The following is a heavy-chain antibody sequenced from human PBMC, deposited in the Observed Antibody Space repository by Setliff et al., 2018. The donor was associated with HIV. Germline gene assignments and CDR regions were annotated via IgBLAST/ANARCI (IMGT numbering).Heavy chain of an antibody. J-gene: IGHJ4*02. CDR2: IDWDDDK. D-gene: IGHD1-26*01. CDR3: AQTTKPSQFDY. Sequence: SGPTLVNPTQTLTLTCTFSGFSLSTTGVRVSWIRQPPGKALEWLARIDWDDDKFYSTSLKTRLTISKDTSKNQVVLTMTNMNSVDTATCYCAQTTKPSQFDYWGQGTLVTVSS. V-gene: IGHV2-70*04. CDR1: GFSLSTTGVR.